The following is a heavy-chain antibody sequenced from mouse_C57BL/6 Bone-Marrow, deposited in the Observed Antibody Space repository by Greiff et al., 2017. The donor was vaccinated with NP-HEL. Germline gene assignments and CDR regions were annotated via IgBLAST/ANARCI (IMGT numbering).Heavy chain of an antibody. CDR1: GFTFSSYG. Sequence: EVQRVESGGDLVKPGGSLKLSCAASGFTFSSYGMSWVRQTPDKRLEWVATISSGGSYTYYPDSVKGRFTISGDNAKNTRHQQMGSLKSEDAARYCCARRRSFACWGQGTLVTVSA. CDR2: ISSGGSYT. J-gene: IGHJ3*01. D-gene: IGHD1-1*01. V-gene: IGHV5-6*01. CDR3: ARRRSFAC.